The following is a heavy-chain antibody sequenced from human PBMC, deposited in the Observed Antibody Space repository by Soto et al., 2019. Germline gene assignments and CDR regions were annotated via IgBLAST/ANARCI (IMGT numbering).Heavy chain of an antibody. Sequence: QVQLVQSGAEVKKPGSSVKVSCKASGGTFSSYAISWVRQAPGQGLEWMGGIIPIFGTANYAQKFQGRVPITADEYTSTAYMELSSLRSEDTAVYYCAREIGYCSGGSCYPDYCGQGTLVTVSS. CDR1: GGTFSSYA. J-gene: IGHJ4*02. CDR2: IIPIFGTA. V-gene: IGHV1-69*01. CDR3: AREIGYCSGGSCYPDY. D-gene: IGHD2-15*01.